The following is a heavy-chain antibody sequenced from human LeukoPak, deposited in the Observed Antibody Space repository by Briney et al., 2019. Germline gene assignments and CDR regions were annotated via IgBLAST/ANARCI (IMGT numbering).Heavy chain of an antibody. CDR2: IYTSGST. D-gene: IGHD2-2*02. J-gene: IGHJ4*02. V-gene: IGHV4-4*07. CDR1: GGSISSYY. Sequence: SETLSLTCTVSGGSISSYYWSWIRQPAGKGLEWIGRIYTSGSTNYNPSLKSRVTVSVDTSKNQFSLKLSSVTAADTAVYYCARVLGYCSSTSCYTRSDYFDYWGQGTLVTVSS. CDR3: ARVLGYCSSTSCYTRSDYFDY.